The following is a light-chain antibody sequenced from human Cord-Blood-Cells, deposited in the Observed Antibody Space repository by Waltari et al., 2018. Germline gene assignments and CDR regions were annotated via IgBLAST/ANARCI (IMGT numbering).Light chain of an antibody. CDR2: DVS. J-gene: IGLJ2*01. CDR1: SSDGCGYNY. V-gene: IGLV2-14*03. Sequence: QTALTQPASVSGSPGQSITISCTRTSSDGCGYNYFSLYQHHPGKAPKLMIYDVSNRPSGFSNRFSGSKSGNTASLTISGLQAEAEADYYCSSYTSSSTLVVFGGGTKLTVL. CDR3: SSYTSSSTLVV.